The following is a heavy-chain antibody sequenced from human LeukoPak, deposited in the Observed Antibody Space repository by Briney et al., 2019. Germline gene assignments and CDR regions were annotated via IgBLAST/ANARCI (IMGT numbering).Heavy chain of an antibody. D-gene: IGHD3-9*01. V-gene: IGHV3-21*01. Sequence: GGSLRLSCAASGFSLSSYSMNWGRQAPGKGLEWVSSITISSNFIDYADSVRGRFTISRDNAKNSLYLEMNSLRTEDTAVYFCARDGHGDGIMSGYSYFGMDVWGQGTTVTVSS. CDR2: ITISSNFI. J-gene: IGHJ6*02. CDR3: ARDGHGDGIMSGYSYFGMDV. CDR1: GFSLSSYS.